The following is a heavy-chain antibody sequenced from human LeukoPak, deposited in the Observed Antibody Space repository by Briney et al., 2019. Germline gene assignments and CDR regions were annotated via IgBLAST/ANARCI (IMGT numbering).Heavy chain of an antibody. Sequence: GGSLRLSCAASGFTFSDYYMNWIRQAPGKGLEWVSYISGSGSTIYYADSVKGRFTISRDNAKNSLSLQMNSLRAEDTAVYYCVRGGHAAYYYMDVWGKGTTVTVSS. V-gene: IGHV3-11*04. J-gene: IGHJ6*03. CDR2: ISGSGSTI. CDR3: VRGGHAAYYYMDV. D-gene: IGHD2-15*01. CDR1: GFTFSDYY.